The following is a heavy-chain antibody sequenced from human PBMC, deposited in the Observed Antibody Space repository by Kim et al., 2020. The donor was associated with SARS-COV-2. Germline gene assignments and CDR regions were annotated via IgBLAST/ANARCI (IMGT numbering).Heavy chain of an antibody. J-gene: IGHJ6*02. D-gene: IGHD6-6*01. Sequence: SETLSLTCTVSGGSISSSSYYWGWIRQPPGKGLEWIGSIYYSGSTYYNPSLKSRVTISVDTSKNQFSLKLSSVTAADTAVYYCARDHGVAARSYYYYYGMDVGGQGTTVTVSS. CDR2: IYYSGST. CDR3: ARDHGVAARSYYYYYGMDV. CDR1: GGSISSSSYY. V-gene: IGHV4-39*07.